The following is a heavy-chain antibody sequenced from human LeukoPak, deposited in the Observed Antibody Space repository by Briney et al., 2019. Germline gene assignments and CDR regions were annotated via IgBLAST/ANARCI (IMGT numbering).Heavy chain of an antibody. D-gene: IGHD4-17*01. CDR3: SGDYGDFPAYYFDY. Sequence: PSETLSLTCNVPGCTISSYYWSWMRQPAGKGLEWMGRIYNSGITNYNPSLKSGGTMSMDTILNQFSLKVRSEQAADAAVYYCSGDYGDFPAYYFDYWGQGTLVTVSS. V-gene: IGHV4-4*07. CDR2: IYNSGIT. CDR1: GCTISSYY. J-gene: IGHJ4*02.